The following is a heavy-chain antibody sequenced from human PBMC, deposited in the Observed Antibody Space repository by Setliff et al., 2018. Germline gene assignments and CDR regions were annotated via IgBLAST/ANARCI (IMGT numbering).Heavy chain of an antibody. CDR3: AKCSSWHGHYPHFNY. CDR1: GINIGDYA. Sequence: GGSLRLSCAASGINIGDYAMSWVRQAPGEGLEWVSVTYSDGRTNYADSVKGRFTISRDNSNNTLYLQMSSLRAEDTAVYYCAKCSSWHGHYPHFNYWGQGTLVTVSS. D-gene: IGHD6-13*01. V-gene: IGHV3-23*03. CDR2: TYSDGRT. J-gene: IGHJ4*02.